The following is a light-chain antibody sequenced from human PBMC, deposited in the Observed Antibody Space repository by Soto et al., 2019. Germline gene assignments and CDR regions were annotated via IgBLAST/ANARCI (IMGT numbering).Light chain of an antibody. Sequence: EIVLTQSPATLSLSPGETATLSCRASQSVRSHLAWFQQKPGQAPRLLMYGVSTRATGMPARFSGSGSGTEFTHILGSLQAEDVAVYYCQQYYHIPYTFGQGTRLEI. J-gene: IGKJ2*01. CDR1: QSVRSH. CDR2: GVS. CDR3: QQYYHIPYT. V-gene: IGKV3D-15*01.